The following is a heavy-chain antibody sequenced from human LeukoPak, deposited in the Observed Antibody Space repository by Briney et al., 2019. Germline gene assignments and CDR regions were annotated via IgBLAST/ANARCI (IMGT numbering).Heavy chain of an antibody. V-gene: IGHV4-34*01. CDR2: INHSGST. CDR1: GGSFSGYY. CDR3: ARGPGGWLQYYFDY. Sequence: PETLSLTCAVYGGSFSGYYWSWIRQPPGKGLEWIGEINHSGSTNYNPSLKSRVTISVDTSKNQFSLKLSSVTAADTAVYYCARGPGGWLQYYFDYWGQGTLVTVSS. J-gene: IGHJ4*02. D-gene: IGHD5-24*01.